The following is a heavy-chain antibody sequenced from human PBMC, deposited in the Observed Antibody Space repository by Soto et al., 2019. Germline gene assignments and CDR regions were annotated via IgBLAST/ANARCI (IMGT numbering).Heavy chain of an antibody. CDR3: ARDTYYDGNDYYHYFDY. D-gene: IGHD3-22*01. J-gene: IGHJ4*02. CDR2: IWSDGTKE. CDR1: GFTFSSYG. V-gene: IGHV3-33*01. Sequence: QVQLVESGGGVVQPGRSLRLSCEAPGFTFSSYGMHWVRQAPGKGLEWVAVIWSDGTKEYYADSVTGRFTISRDNYKNTLYLQMNSVRAEDTAVYYCARDTYYDGNDYYHYFDYWGQGALVTVSS.